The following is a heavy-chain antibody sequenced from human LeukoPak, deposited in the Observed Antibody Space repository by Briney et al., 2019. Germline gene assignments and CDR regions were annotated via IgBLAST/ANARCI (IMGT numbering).Heavy chain of an antibody. CDR1: GFTFTSYY. CDR3: ASSVAARLDC. V-gene: IGHV1-46*01. J-gene: IGHJ4*02. Sequence: ASVKLSCKASGFTFTSYYIHWVRQAPGQGLEWMGEINPSGGSTRYAQKFQGRVTMTRDKSASRVDMELSSLRSEDTALYYCASSVAARLDCWGQGTRVTVTS. CDR2: INPSGGST. D-gene: IGHD6-6*01.